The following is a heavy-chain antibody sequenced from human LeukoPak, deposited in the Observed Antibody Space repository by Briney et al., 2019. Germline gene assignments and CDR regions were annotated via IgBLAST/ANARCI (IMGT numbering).Heavy chain of an antibody. CDR3: AREAIPAAILYYYYMDV. Sequence: SVKVSCKASGGTFSSYAISWVRQAPGQGLEWMGGIIPIFVTANYAQKFQGRVTITADESTSTAYMELSSLRSEDTAVYYCAREAIPAAILYYYYMDVWGKGTTVTVSS. V-gene: IGHV1-69*01. J-gene: IGHJ6*03. CDR2: IIPIFVTA. D-gene: IGHD2-2*01. CDR1: GGTFSSYA.